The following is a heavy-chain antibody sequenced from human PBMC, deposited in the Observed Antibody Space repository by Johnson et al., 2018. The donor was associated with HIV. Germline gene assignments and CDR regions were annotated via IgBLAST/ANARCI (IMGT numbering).Heavy chain of an antibody. CDR2: ISWNSGSI. CDR3: AKDMERYIYGPDGFDI. J-gene: IGHJ3*02. CDR1: GFTFDDYG. V-gene: IGHV3-20*04. D-gene: IGHD5-18*01. Sequence: VQLVESGGGVVRPGGSVRLSCVVEGFTFDDYGMSWVRQAPGKGLEWVSGISWNSGSIGYADSVKGRFTISRDNAKNSLYLQMNSLRAEDTALYYCAKDMERYIYGPDGFDIWVQGTMVTVSS.